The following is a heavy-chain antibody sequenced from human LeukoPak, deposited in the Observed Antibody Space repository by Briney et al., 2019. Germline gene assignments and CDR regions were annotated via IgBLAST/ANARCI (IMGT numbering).Heavy chain of an antibody. D-gene: IGHD2-21*02. V-gene: IGHV3-23*01. Sequence: GGSLRLSCAASGFTFSSYALSWVRQAPGKGLEWVSAISGSGGSTYYADSVKGRLTISRDNSKNTLFLQMNSLRAEDTAVYYCAKDRPCGGDCYWRDYWGQGTLVTVSS. CDR1: GFTFSSYA. J-gene: IGHJ4*02. CDR2: ISGSGGST. CDR3: AKDRPCGGDCYWRDY.